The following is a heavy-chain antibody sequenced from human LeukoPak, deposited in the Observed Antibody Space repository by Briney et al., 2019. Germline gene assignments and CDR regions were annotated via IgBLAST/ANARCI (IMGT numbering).Heavy chain of an antibody. CDR3: ARGSKLDI. V-gene: IGHV3-9*01. D-gene: IGHD1-26*01. J-gene: IGHJ3*02. Sequence: GGSLRLSCAASGFTFDDYAMQWVRQAPGKDLEWVSGISWNSGSIGYADSVKGRFTISRDNAKNSLYLQMNSLRAEDTALYYCARGSKLDIWGQGTLVTVSS. CDR2: ISWNSGSI. CDR1: GFTFDDYA.